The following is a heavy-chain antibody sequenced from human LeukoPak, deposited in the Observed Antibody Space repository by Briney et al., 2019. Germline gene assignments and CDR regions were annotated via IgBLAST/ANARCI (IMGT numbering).Heavy chain of an antibody. Sequence: GGSLRLSCAASGFTFSSYEMNWVRQAPGKGLEWVSYISGNGSPIYYADSVKGRFTISRDNSKNSLFLQLNSLRADDTAVYYCARDPEFSYGYYFDYWGQGTLITVSS. D-gene: IGHD5-18*01. V-gene: IGHV3-48*03. CDR2: ISGNGSPI. J-gene: IGHJ4*02. CDR3: ARDPEFSYGYYFDY. CDR1: GFTFSSYE.